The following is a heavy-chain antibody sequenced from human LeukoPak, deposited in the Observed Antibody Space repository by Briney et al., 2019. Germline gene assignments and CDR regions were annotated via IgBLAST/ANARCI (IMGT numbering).Heavy chain of an antibody. D-gene: IGHD3-10*01. CDR3: ASQAMVRGVIFFDY. CDR1: GGSISSGGYY. Sequence: PSQTLSLTCTLSGGSISSGGYYWTWLRQHPGKGLEWIGYISYTGSTYYNPSLKSRLNISLDTSKNQFSLNLSSVTAADTAVYYCASQAMVRGVIFFDYWGQGTLVTVSS. J-gene: IGHJ4*02. V-gene: IGHV4-31*03. CDR2: ISYTGST.